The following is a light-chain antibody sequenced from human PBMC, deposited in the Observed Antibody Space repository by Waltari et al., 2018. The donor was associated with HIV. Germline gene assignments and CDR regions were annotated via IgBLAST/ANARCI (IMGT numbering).Light chain of an antibody. J-gene: IGKJ2*01. CDR1: QSVATY. V-gene: IGKV3-11*01. Sequence: IVLTQSPVTLSLSTGEKATLSCRASQSVATYLAWYQQKPGQAPRLLIYDSSNRAAGIPARFSGSGSGTDFTLTISSLEPEDFAVYYCHQRSTWPPTFGQGTKV. CDR3: HQRSTWPPT. CDR2: DSS.